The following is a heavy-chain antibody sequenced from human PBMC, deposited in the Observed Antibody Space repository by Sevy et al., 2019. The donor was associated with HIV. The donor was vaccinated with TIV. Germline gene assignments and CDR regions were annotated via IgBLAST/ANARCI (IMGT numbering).Heavy chain of an antibody. V-gene: IGHV3-30-3*01. D-gene: IGHD3-22*01. Sequence: GGSLRLSCAASGFTFSSYAMHWVRQAPGKGLEWVAVISYDGSNKYYADSVKGRFPISRDNYKNTLYLQMNSLGAEDTAVYYCARVHDDSSGHDAFDIWGQGTMVTVSS. CDR3: ARVHDDSSGHDAFDI. J-gene: IGHJ3*02. CDR2: ISYDGSNK. CDR1: GFTFSSYA.